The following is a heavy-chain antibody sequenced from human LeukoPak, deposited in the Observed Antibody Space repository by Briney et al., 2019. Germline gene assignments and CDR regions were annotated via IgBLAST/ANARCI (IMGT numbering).Heavy chain of an antibody. CDR1: GGSISSGGYY. J-gene: IGHJ4*02. CDR2: IYHSGST. V-gene: IGHV4-30-2*01. D-gene: IGHD3-22*01. CDR3: AREYYYDSSGYY. Sequence: SQTLSLTCTVSGGSISSGGYYWSWIRQPPGTGLEWIGYIYHSGSTYYNPSLKSRVTISVDRSKNQFSLKLSSVTAADTAVYYCAREYYYDSSGYYWGQGTLVTVSS.